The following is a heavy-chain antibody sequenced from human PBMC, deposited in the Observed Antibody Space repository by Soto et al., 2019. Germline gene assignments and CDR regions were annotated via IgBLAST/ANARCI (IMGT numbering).Heavy chain of an antibody. Sequence: HSETLSLTCTVSGGSISSYYWSWIRQPPGKGLEWIGYIYYSGSTNYNPSLKSRVTKSVDTSKNQFSLKLRSVTAADTAVYYCARLKSPANPDYWGQGTQVTVSS. CDR1: GGSISSYY. J-gene: IGHJ4*02. V-gene: IGHV4-59*01. CDR3: ARLKSPANPDY. CDR2: IYYSGST.